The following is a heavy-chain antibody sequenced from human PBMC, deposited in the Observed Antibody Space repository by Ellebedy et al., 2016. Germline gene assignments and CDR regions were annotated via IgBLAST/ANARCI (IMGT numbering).Heavy chain of an antibody. CDR1: GGSVGDDY. J-gene: IGHJ3*01. V-gene: IGHV4-59*02. Sequence: SETLSLTCTVSGGSVGDDYWNWVRQSPGKGLEWICYSHSSGTTHYNPSLKSRVTVTVDTSKSQFSLRLTSVTAADTAVYYCAKWNGGWYAFEVWGQGTMVTVSS. CDR2: SHSSGTT. CDR3: AKWNGGWYAFEV. D-gene: IGHD6-19*01.